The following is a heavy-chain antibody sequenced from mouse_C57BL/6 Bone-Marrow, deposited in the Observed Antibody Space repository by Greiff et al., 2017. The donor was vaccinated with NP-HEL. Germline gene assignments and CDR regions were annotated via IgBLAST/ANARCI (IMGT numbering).Heavy chain of an antibody. J-gene: IGHJ3*01. CDR3: ARHYMCAY. V-gene: IGHV1-59*01. D-gene: IGHD2-12*01. CDR2: IDPSDSYT. CDR1: GYTFTSYW. Sequence: QVQLQQPGAELVRPGTSVKLSCKASGYTFTSYWMHWVKQRPGQGLEWIGVIDPSDSYTNYNQKFKGKATLTVDTSSSTAYMQLSSLTSEDSAVYFCARHYMCAYWGQGTLVTVSA.